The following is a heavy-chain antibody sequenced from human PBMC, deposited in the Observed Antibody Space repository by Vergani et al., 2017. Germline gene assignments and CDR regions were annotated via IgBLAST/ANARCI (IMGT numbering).Heavy chain of an antibody. V-gene: IGHV3-33*01. D-gene: IGHD2-2*01. CDR3: ARGHIGVVPAADDMDV. CDR2: IWYDGSNN. J-gene: IGHJ6*02. CDR1: GFTFSSYG. Sequence: QVQLVESGGGVVQPGRSLRLSCAASGFTFSSYGMHWVRQAPGKGLEWGSVIWYDGSNNYYADSVKGRFTISRDNSKNTLYLQMTSLRAEDTAVYDWARGHIGVVPAADDMDVWGQGTTVTVSS.